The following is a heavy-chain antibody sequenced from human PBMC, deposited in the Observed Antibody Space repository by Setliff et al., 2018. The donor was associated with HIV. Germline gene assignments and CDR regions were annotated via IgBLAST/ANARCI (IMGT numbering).Heavy chain of an antibody. Sequence: AGGSLRLSCAASGFTFNTYAMSWVRQAPGKGLEWVSVISGSGGSTYYADSVKGRFTISRDNSKNTLDLQMNSLRAEDTAVYYCARERWLRSHYYYYMDVWGKGTTVTVSS. CDR3: ARERWLRSHYYYYMDV. V-gene: IGHV3-23*01. CDR1: GFTFNTYA. CDR2: ISGSGGST. D-gene: IGHD5-12*01. J-gene: IGHJ6*03.